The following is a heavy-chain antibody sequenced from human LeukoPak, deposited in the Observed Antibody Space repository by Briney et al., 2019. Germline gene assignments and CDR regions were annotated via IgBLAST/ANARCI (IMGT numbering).Heavy chain of an antibody. CDR3: AREGTKGLSRADAFDI. CDR1: GDTFSDYT. Sequence: ASVKVSCKASGDTFSDYTVSWVRQAPGQGLEWMGRIIPIFGTTNYAQKFRGRVTITADESTSTAYMELSSLRSEDTAVYYCAREGTKGLSRADAFDIWGQGTMVTVS. V-gene: IGHV1-69*01. CDR2: IIPIFGTT. D-gene: IGHD4/OR15-4a*01. J-gene: IGHJ3*02.